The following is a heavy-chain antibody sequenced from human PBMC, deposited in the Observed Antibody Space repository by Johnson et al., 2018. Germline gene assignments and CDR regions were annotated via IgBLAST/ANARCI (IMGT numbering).Heavy chain of an antibody. V-gene: IGHV3-7*01. Sequence: QLVESGGGLVQPGGSLRLSCVASGFSFINSWMTWVRQAPGKGLEWVANIKEDVSEKFYVDSVKGRFTISRDNAKNSLYLQMNSLRDEDTAVYYCAREPFYSDGSPYYGAFDIWGQGTMVTVSS. CDR2: IKEDVSEK. D-gene: IGHD3-22*01. J-gene: IGHJ3*02. CDR1: GFSFINSW. CDR3: AREPFYSDGSPYYGAFDI.